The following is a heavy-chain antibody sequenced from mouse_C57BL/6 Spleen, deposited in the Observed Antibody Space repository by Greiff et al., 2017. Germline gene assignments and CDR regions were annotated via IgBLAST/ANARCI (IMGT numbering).Heavy chain of an antibody. CDR1: GYSITSGYY. D-gene: IGHD2-2*01. CDR3: ARDLWLRAMDY. J-gene: IGHJ4*01. V-gene: IGHV3-6*01. Sequence: ESGPGLVKPSQSLSLTCSVTGYSITSGYYWNWIRQFPGNKLEWMGYISYDGSNNYNPSLKNRISITRDTSKNQFFLKLNSVTTEDTATYYCARDLWLRAMDYWGQGTSVTVSS. CDR2: ISYDGSN.